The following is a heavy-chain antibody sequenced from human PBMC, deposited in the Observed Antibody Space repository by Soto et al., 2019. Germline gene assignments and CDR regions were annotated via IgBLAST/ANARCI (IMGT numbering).Heavy chain of an antibody. CDR1: GFTFGIYS. D-gene: IGHD2-15*01. J-gene: IGHJ5*02. Sequence: EVQLVESGGGLVQRGGSLRLSCAASGFTFGIYSMNWVRQAPGKGLEWISYINGSSSTMYYADSVKGRFIISRDNADNSLYVQMNSLRDADTSVYYCARRDRFRCSGDRCFSDGLFLSWGQGTLVTVSS. CDR2: INGSSSTM. V-gene: IGHV3-48*02. CDR3: ARRDRFRCSGDRCFSDGLFLS.